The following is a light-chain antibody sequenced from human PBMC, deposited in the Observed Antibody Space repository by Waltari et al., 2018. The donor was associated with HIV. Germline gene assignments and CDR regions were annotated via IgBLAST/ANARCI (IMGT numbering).Light chain of an antibody. CDR3: QTWGTGSVV. Sequence: SLGASVKLTCTLSSGHSAYAIAWLQQQPEKGPRYLMRLNSDGTHTKGDGIPDRFSGSSSGTERYLTISSLQSEDGADYYCQTWGTGSVVFGGGTKVTVL. CDR2: LNSDGTH. J-gene: IGLJ2*01. V-gene: IGLV4-69*02. CDR1: SGHSAYA.